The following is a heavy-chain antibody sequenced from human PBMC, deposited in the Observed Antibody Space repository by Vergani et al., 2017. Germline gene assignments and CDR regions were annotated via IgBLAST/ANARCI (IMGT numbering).Heavy chain of an antibody. J-gene: IGHJ2*01. V-gene: IGHV3-33*01. D-gene: IGHD6-13*01. CDR3: ALEGPAAGSYWYFDL. CDR2: IWYDGSNK. Sequence: QVQLVESGGGVVQPGRSLRLSCAASGFTFSSYGMHWVRQAPGKGLEWVAVIWYDGSNKYYADSVKGRFTISRDNSKNTLYLQMNSLRAEDTAVYYCALEGPAAGSYWYFDLWGRGTLVTVSS. CDR1: GFTFSSYG.